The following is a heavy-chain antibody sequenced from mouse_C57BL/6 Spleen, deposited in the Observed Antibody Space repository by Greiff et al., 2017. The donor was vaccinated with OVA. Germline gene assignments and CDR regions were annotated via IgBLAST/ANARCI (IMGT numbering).Heavy chain of an antibody. V-gene: IGHV1-81*01. Sequence: QVQLQQSGAELARPGASVKLSCKASGYTFTSYGISWVKQRTGQGLEWIGEIYPRSGNTYYNEKFKGKATLTADKSSSTAYMELRSLTSEDSAVYFCARGGLDYYGSSYAYFDYWGQGTTLTVSS. D-gene: IGHD1-1*01. CDR3: ARGGLDYYGSSYAYFDY. CDR2: IYPRSGNT. J-gene: IGHJ2*01. CDR1: GYTFTSYG.